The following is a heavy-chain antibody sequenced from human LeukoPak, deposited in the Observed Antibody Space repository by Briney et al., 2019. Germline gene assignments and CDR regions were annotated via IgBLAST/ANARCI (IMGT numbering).Heavy chain of an antibody. CDR1: GFTFSNYA. CDR3: ARGRHWYVY. CDR2: IKQDGSKK. V-gene: IGHV3-7*01. D-gene: IGHD3-16*01. Sequence: GGSLRLSCAASGFTFSNYAMSWVRQAPGKGLEWVANIKQDGSKKYYVDSVKGRFTISRDNAKNSLYLQMNSLRAEDTAVNYCARGRHWYVYWGQGTLVTVSS. J-gene: IGHJ4*02.